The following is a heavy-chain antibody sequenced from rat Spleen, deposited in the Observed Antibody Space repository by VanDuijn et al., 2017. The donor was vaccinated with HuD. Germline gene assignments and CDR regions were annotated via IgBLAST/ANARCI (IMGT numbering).Heavy chain of an antibody. CDR1: GFTFSNYD. Sequence: EVQVVESGGGIVQPGRSMKLSCAASGFTFSNYDMVWVRQAPTKGLKWVGSISYDGSTPYYRDSVKGRFTISRDNAKSTLYLQMDSLRSEDTATYYCTWGYYFDYWGQGVMVTVSS. CDR3: TWGYYFDY. V-gene: IGHV5-7*01. J-gene: IGHJ2*01. CDR2: ISYDGSTP.